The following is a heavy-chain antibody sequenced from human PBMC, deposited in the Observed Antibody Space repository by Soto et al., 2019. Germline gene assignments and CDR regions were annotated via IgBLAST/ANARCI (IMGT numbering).Heavy chain of an antibody. J-gene: IGHJ2*01. Sequence: PXETLSLTCYVSGAPISRGDLYWSWVRQPPGEGLEWIGHIYYSGSTYYNPSLRSRLIISVDTSKNQFSLRLNSVTAADTAVYYCATILQTPEVWYFDLWGRGTLVTVSS. D-gene: IGHD3-9*01. CDR2: IYYSGST. V-gene: IGHV4-30-4*01. CDR1: GAPISRGDLY. CDR3: ATILQTPEVWYFDL.